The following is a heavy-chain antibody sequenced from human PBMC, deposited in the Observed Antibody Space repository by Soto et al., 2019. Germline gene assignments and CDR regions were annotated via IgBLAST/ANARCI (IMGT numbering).Heavy chain of an antibody. CDR2: VYSTGST. CDR1: GGAITAYY. V-gene: IGHV4-4*07. D-gene: IGHD3-22*01. Sequence: SETLSLTCTVSGGAITAYYWSWIRQPVGEGLQWIGRVYSTGSTNYNPSLRSRVTMSVDTSQNQFFLRLRSVTAADTAVYYCARDEYYDSNNWFDHWGQGILVPVSS. CDR3: ARDEYYDSNNWFDH. J-gene: IGHJ5*02.